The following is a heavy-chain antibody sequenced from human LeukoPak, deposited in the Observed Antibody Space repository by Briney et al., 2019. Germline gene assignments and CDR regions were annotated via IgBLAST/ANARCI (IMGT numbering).Heavy chain of an antibody. CDR2: ISGSGGST. Sequence: PGRSLRLSCAASGFTFSNHALGWVRQAPGKGLEWVSAISGSGGSTYYADSVKGRFTISRDNSKNTLYLQMNSLRAEDTAVYYCANMRSGIAAAGTDYWGQGTLVTVSS. V-gene: IGHV3-23*01. CDR3: ANMRSGIAAAGTDY. CDR1: GFTFSNHA. D-gene: IGHD6-13*01. J-gene: IGHJ4*02.